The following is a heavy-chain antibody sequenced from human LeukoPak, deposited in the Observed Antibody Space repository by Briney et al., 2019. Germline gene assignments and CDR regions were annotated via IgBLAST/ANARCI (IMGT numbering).Heavy chain of an antibody. J-gene: IGHJ3*02. CDR2: INPNSGGT. V-gene: IGHV1-2*02. CDR3: ARGSREIIAVAGNEGAFDI. Sequence: GASVKVSCKASGYTFTGYYMHWVRQAPGQGLEWMGWINPNSGGTNYAQKFQGRVTMTRDTSISTAYMELSRLRSDDTAVYYCARGSREIIAVAGNEGAFDIWGQGTMVTVSS. CDR1: GYTFTGYY. D-gene: IGHD6-19*01.